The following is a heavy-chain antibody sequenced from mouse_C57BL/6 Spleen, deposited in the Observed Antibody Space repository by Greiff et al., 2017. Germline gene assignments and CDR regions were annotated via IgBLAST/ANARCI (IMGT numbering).Heavy chain of an antibody. CDR1: GFTFSSYG. CDR3: ARRLPDGAMDY. J-gene: IGHJ4*01. CDR2: ISSGGSYT. V-gene: IGHV5-6*01. D-gene: IGHD2-3*01. Sequence: EVQGVESGGDLVKPGGSLKLSCAASGFTFSSYGMSWVRQTPDKRLEWVATISSGGSYTYYPDSVKGRFTISRDNAKNTLYLQMSSLKSEDTAMYYCARRLPDGAMDYWGQGTSVTVSS.